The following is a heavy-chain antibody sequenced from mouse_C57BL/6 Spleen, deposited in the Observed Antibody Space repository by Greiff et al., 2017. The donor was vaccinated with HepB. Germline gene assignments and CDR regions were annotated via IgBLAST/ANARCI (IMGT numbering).Heavy chain of an antibody. J-gene: IGHJ1*03. Sequence: QVQLQQPGAELVRPGASVTLSCKASGYTFTDYEMHWVKQTPVHGLEWIGAIDPETGGTAYNQKFKGKAILTADKSSSTAYMELRSLTSEDSAVYYCTRSTTVVDWYFDVWGTGTTVTVSS. CDR2: IDPETGGT. D-gene: IGHD1-1*01. V-gene: IGHV1-15*01. CDR3: TRSTTVVDWYFDV. CDR1: GYTFTDYE.